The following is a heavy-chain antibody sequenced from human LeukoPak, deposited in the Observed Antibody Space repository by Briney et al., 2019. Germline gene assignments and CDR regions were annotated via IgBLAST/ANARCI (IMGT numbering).Heavy chain of an antibody. D-gene: IGHD3-16*01. J-gene: IGHJ4*02. Sequence: GGSLRLSCAASGFNFKNYDFHWVRQVAGKRLEWVAGIGTVADTFYPDSVMGRFTICRENAKNSFYLQMNSLRAGDTAVYYCARGWGGHGRSWGALDFWGQGILVTVSS. CDR3: ARGWGGHGRSWGALDF. CDR2: IGTVADT. CDR1: GFNFKNYD. V-gene: IGHV3-13*01.